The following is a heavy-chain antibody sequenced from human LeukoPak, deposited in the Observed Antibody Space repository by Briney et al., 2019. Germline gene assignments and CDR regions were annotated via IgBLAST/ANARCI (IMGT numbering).Heavy chain of an antibody. V-gene: IGHV4-34*01. D-gene: IGHD6-19*01. CDR1: GGSFSVYY. J-gene: IGHJ4*02. CDR2: INHSGGT. Sequence: SETLSLTCAVYGGSFSVYYWGWIRQAPGKGLEWIGEINHSGGTNYNPSLESRVIISVDTSRKQFNLRLNSVTAADTAVYYCARVGTSDWYVGYYFDYWGQGTLVTVSS. CDR3: ARVGTSDWYVGYYFDY.